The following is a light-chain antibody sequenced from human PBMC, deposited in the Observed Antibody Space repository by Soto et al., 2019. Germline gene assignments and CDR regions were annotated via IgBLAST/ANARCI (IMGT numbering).Light chain of an antibody. Sequence: QSALTQPASVSGSPGQSITISCTGTSSDVAGYNYVSWYQQHPGKAPKLMIYEVSNRPSGVSNRFSGSKSGNTASLTTSGLQAEDEADYYCSSYTSSSTPYVFGTGTKVTVL. J-gene: IGLJ1*01. V-gene: IGLV2-14*01. CDR3: SSYTSSSTPYV. CDR1: SSDVAGYNY. CDR2: EVS.